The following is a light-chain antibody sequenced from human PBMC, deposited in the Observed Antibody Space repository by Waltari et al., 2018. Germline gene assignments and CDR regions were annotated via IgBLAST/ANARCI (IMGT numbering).Light chain of an antibody. CDR2: DAS. Sequence: EIVLTQSPATLSLSPGETATLSCRASQSVSTYLAWYQQKPGQAPRLLIYDASNRATGIPTRFSGSGSVTDFTLTISSLEPEDFAVYFCQQRSNWPPNFGQGTRLEIK. CDR1: QSVSTY. J-gene: IGKJ5*01. V-gene: IGKV3-11*01. CDR3: QQRSNWPPN.